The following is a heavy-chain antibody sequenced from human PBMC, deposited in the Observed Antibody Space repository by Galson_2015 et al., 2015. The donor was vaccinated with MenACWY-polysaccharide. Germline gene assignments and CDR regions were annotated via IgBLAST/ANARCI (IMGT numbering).Heavy chain of an antibody. CDR2: ISGSGGST. D-gene: IGHD2-15*01. CDR3: AKGDVVVVAATVAFDY. J-gene: IGHJ4*02. Sequence: SLRLSCAASGFTFSSYAMSWVRQAPGKGLEWVSAISGSGGSTYYADSVKGRFTISRDNSKYTLYLQMNSLRAEDTAVYYCAKGDVVVVAATVAFDYWGQRTLLTVSS. V-gene: IGHV3-23*01. CDR1: GFTFSSYA.